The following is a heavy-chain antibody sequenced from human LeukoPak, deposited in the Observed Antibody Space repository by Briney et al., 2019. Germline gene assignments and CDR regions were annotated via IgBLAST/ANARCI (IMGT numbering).Heavy chain of an antibody. Sequence: GGSLRLSCAASGFTFSSYWMHWVRQAPGKGLVWVSRINSDGSSTSYADSVKGRFTIYRDNAKNTLYLQMNSLRAEDTAVYYCARANVADAFDIWGQGTMVTVSS. V-gene: IGHV3-74*01. J-gene: IGHJ3*02. CDR3: ARANVADAFDI. D-gene: IGHD2-15*01. CDR2: INSDGSST. CDR1: GFTFSSYW.